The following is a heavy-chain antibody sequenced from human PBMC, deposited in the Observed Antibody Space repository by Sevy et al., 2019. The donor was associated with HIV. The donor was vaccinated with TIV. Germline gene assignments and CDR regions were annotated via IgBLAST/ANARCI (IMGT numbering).Heavy chain of an antibody. CDR1: GFTFGDYC. V-gene: IGHV3-49*03. D-gene: IGHD3-10*01. J-gene: IGHJ3*02. CDR3: VRETVTTLRGTQDVFDI. CDR2: IRNKPYGETT. Sequence: GGSLRLSCTGSGFTFGDYCISWFRQAPGKGLEWVGAIRNKPYGETTEYAASVKDRFTISRDDSKSIAYLQMNSLKTEDTAVYYCVRETVTTLRGTQDVFDIWGQGTMVTVSS.